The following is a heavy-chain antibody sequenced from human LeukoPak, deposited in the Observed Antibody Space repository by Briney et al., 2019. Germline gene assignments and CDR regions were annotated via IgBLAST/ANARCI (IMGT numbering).Heavy chain of an antibody. D-gene: IGHD3-10*01. V-gene: IGHV3-48*03. CDR2: ISATGNTI. CDR3: ARDSSGNFIPDYFDY. CDR1: GFTFSSYE. J-gene: IGHJ4*02. Sequence: GGSLRLSCATSGFTFSSYEMNWVRQAPGKGLEWVSYISATGNTIYYADSVKGRFTISRDNAKNSLYLQMNSLRAEDTAVYYCARDSSGNFIPDYFDYWGQGALVTVSS.